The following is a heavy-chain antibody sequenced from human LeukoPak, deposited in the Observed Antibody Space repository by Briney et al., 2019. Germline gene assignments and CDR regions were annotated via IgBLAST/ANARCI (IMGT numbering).Heavy chain of an antibody. CDR2: INPNSGGT. CDR3: ARELARSGSYYSDY. J-gene: IGHJ4*02. V-gene: IGHV1-2*06. CDR1: GYTFTSYG. Sequence: ASVKVSCKASGYTFTSYGISWVRQAPGQGLEWMGRINPNSGGTNYAQKFQGRVTMTRDTSISTAYMELSRLRSDDTAVYYCARELARSGSYYSDYWGQGTLVTVSS. D-gene: IGHD1-26*01.